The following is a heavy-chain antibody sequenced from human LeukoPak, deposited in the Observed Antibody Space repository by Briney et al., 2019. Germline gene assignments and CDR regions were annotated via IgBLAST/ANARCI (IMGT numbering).Heavy chain of an antibody. D-gene: IGHD2-2*01. V-gene: IGHV1-69*04. CDR2: IIPILGIA. Sequence: SVKVSCKASGGTFSSYAISWVRQAPGQGLEWMGRIIPILGIANYAQKFQGRVTITADKSTSTAYMELSSLRSEDTAVYYCARVKPDCSSTSCYVVVDYWGQGTLVTVSS. J-gene: IGHJ4*02. CDR1: GGTFSSYA. CDR3: ARVKPDCSSTSCYVVVDY.